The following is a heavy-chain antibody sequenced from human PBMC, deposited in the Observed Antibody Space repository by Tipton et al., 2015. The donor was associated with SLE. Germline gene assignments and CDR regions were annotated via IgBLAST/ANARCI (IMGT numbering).Heavy chain of an antibody. D-gene: IGHD3-10*01. CDR3: ARASPTGEPRAGVHFDY. V-gene: IGHV4-59*01. J-gene: IGHJ4*02. CDR2: IYYSGST. Sequence: TLSLTCTVSGGSISSYYWSWIRQPPGKGLEWIGYIYYSGSTNYNPSLKSRVTISVDTSKSQFSLKLSSVTAADTAVYYCARASPTGEPRAGVHFDYWGQGTLVTVSS. CDR1: GGSISSYY.